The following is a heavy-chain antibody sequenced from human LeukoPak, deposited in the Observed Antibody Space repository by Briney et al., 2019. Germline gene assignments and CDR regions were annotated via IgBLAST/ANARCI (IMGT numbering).Heavy chain of an antibody. CDR3: ARGPRGWFDP. V-gene: IGHV4-34*01. CDR1: GGSFSGYY. Sequence: SETLSLTCAVYGGSFSGYYWSWIRQPPGKGLEWIGEINHSGSTNYNPSLKSRVTISVDTSKNQFSLKLSSVTAADTAVYYCARGPRGWFDPWGQGTLVTVSS. J-gene: IGHJ5*02. CDR2: INHSGST.